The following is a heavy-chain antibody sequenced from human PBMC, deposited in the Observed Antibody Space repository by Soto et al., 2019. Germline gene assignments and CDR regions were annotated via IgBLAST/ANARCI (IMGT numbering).Heavy chain of an antibody. CDR3: VSPHSESSNAFDL. CDR2: ISYDGENQ. J-gene: IGHJ5*02. Sequence: GGALRLSCAASGFSFSHYAMHWVRQPPGKGLEWVALISYDGENQYFTDSVRGRFTISRDNSKTAVYLEMNNLRLDDTATYYCVSPHSESSNAFDLWGQGTLVTVSS. D-gene: IGHD3-10*01. CDR1: GFSFSHYA. V-gene: IGHV3-30*04.